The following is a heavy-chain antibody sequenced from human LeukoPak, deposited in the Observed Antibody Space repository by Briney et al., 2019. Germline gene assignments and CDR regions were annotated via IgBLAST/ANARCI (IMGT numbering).Heavy chain of an antibody. V-gene: IGHV1-18*01. J-gene: IGHJ4*02. Sequence: ASVQVSCKASGYTFTSYGISWVGQAPGQGLEWMGWTSAYNGNTNYAQKLQARVTMTTDTSTSTAYMELRSLRSDDTAVYYCARHSSSVASTWYYWGQGTLVTVSS. CDR2: TSAYNGNT. CDR3: ARHSSSVASTWYY. D-gene: IGHD2-15*01. CDR1: GYTFTSYG.